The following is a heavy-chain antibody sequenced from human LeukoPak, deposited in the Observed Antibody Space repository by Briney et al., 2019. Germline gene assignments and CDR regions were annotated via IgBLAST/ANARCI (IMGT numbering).Heavy chain of an antibody. Sequence: PGGSLRLSCAASGFTFSSSAMSWVRQAPGKGLEWVSAITGGGGSTYYADPVKGRFTISRDNSKNTLYLQMNSLRADDTAVYYCAKDARPSYWGQGTLVTVSS. CDR1: GFTFSSSA. CDR2: ITGGGGST. J-gene: IGHJ4*02. V-gene: IGHV3-23*01. CDR3: AKDARPSY.